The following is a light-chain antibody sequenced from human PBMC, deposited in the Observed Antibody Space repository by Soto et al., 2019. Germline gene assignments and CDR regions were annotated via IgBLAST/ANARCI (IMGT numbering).Light chain of an antibody. CDR1: QSVSSY. V-gene: IGKV3-11*01. CDR2: DAS. J-gene: IGKJ4*01. CDR3: QHRSNWPPLT. Sequence: EILLTQSPATLSLSPGERATLSCRASQSVSSYLAWYQQKPGQAPRLLIYDASNRATGTPARFSGSGSGTDFTLTISSLEPEDFAVYYCQHRSNWPPLTFGGGTKVEMK.